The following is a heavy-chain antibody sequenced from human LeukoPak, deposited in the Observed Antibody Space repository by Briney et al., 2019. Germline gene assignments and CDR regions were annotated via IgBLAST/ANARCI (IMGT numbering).Heavy chain of an antibody. D-gene: IGHD2-2*01. Sequence: SETLSLTCAVYGGSFSGYYWSWIRQPPGKGLEWIGEINHSGSTNYNPSLKSRVTISVDTSKNQFSLKLSSVTAADTAVYYCARGFDVVVPAAAPYGMDVWGPGTTVTVSS. J-gene: IGHJ6*02. V-gene: IGHV4-34*01. CDR3: ARGFDVVVPAAAPYGMDV. CDR2: INHSGST. CDR1: GGSFSGYY.